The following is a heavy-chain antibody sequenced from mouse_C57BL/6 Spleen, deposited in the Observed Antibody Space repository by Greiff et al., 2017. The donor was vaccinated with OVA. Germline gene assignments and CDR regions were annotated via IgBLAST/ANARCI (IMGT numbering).Heavy chain of an antibody. CDR3: ARGEGYFDD. Sequence: EVKLVESGGGLVKPGGSLKLSCAASGFTFSSYAMSWVRQTPEKRLEWVATISDGGSYTFYPDNVKGRVTISRDNAKNNLYLQMSHLKSEDTAIYYCARGEGYFDDWGQGTTLTVSS. CDR1: GFTFSSYA. CDR2: ISDGGSYT. J-gene: IGHJ2*01. V-gene: IGHV5-4*03.